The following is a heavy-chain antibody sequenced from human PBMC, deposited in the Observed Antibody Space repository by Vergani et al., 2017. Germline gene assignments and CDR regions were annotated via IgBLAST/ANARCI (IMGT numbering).Heavy chain of an antibody. Sequence: EVQLVESGGVVVQPGGSLRLSCAASGFTFDDYAMHWVRQAPGKGLEWVSLISWDGGSTYYADSVKGRFTISRDNSKNSLYLQMNSLRAEDTALYYCAKDGKQWLSPGYFDLWGRGTLVTVSS. CDR2: ISWDGGST. V-gene: IGHV3-43D*03. CDR1: GFTFDDYA. D-gene: IGHD6-19*01. J-gene: IGHJ2*01. CDR3: AKDGKQWLSPGYFDL.